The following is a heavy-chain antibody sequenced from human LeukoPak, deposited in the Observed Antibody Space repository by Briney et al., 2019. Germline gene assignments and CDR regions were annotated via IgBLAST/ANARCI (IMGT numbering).Heavy chain of an antibody. Sequence: ASVKVSCKASGYTFTSYGISWVRQAPGQGLEWMGWISAYNGNTNYAQKLQGRVTMTTDTSTSTAYMELRSLRSDDTAVYYCARDLYCSSTSCPLGWWFDPWGQGTLVAVSS. CDR1: GYTFTSYG. J-gene: IGHJ5*02. V-gene: IGHV1-18*01. CDR3: ARDLYCSSTSCPLGWWFDP. CDR2: ISAYNGNT. D-gene: IGHD2-2*01.